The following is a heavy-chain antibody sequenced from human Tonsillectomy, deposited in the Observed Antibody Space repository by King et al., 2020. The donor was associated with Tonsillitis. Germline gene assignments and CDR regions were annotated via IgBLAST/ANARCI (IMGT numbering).Heavy chain of an antibody. CDR2: ISDTGST. CDR3: ARDRRLYDTVNYYYMDV. J-gene: IGHJ6*03. V-gene: IGHV4-59*11. D-gene: IGHD3-9*01. CDR1: GGSISSHY. Sequence: VQLQESGPGLVKPSETLSLTCTVSGGSISSHYWSWIWQPPGKGLEWIGYISDTGSTNYNPSLKSRVTISVDTSKNQFSLKLSSVTAADSAVYYCARDRRLYDTVNYYYMDVWGKGTAVTVSS.